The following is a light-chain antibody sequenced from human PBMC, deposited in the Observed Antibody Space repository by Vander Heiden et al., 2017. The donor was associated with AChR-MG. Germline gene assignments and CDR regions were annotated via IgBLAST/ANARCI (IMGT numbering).Light chain of an antibody. CDR2: QDS. Sequence: SSEMRQPSSVSVSPGQTASITCSGDKLRDKYVSWYQQRPGQSPVLLIYQDSKRPSGIPERFSGFSSGNTATLTISGTQSVDEADYFCQAWDSSTGVFGGGTKLTVL. J-gene: IGLJ2*01. CDR3: QAWDSSTGV. V-gene: IGLV3-1*01. CDR1: KLRDKY.